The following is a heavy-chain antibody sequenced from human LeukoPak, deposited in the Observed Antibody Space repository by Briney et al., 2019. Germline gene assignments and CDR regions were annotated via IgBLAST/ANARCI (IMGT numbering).Heavy chain of an antibody. CDR1: EYTFTNYD. CDR2: INPNSGNT. D-gene: IGHD3-16*01. V-gene: IGHV1-8*01. CDR3: ARSLGTYWGKDFLNWFDP. J-gene: IGHJ5*02. Sequence: ASXXXSXXASEYTFTNYDINWVRQATGQGLXWXGWINPNSGNTGYTQRFQGRVTMTRNTSLSTAYMELTSLKSEDTAVYYCARSLGTYWGKDFLNWFDPWGQGTLVTVSS.